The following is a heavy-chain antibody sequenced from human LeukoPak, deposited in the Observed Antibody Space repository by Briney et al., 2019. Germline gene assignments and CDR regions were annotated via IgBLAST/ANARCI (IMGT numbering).Heavy chain of an antibody. D-gene: IGHD2-2*01. J-gene: IGHJ6*02. CDR2: IYHSGST. V-gene: IGHV4-30-2*01. Sequence: SETLSLTCAVSGGSISSGGYSWSWIRQPPGKGLEWIGYIYHSGSTYYNPSLKSRVTISVDRSKNQFSLKLSSVTAADTAVYYCASIVVVPAAREEGYYYYGMDVWGQGTTVTVSS. CDR1: GGSISSGGYS. CDR3: ASIVVVPAAREEGYYYYGMDV.